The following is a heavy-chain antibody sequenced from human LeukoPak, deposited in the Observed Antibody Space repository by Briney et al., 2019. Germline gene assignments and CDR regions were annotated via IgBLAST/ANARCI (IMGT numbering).Heavy chain of an antibody. J-gene: IGHJ4*02. CDR3: ARLAVAGPAVDY. D-gene: IGHD6-19*01. V-gene: IGHV4-30-4*01. CDR1: GGSISSGDYS. CDR2: IYYSGST. Sequence: PSETLSLTCTVSGGSISSGDYSWSWIRQPPGKGLEWIGYIYYSGSTYYTPSLKSRVTISVDTSKNQFSLKLSSVTAADTAVYYCARLAVAGPAVDYWGQGTLVTVSS.